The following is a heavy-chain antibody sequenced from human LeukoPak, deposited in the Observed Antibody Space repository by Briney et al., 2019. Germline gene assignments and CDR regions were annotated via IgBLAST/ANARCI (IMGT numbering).Heavy chain of an antibody. CDR3: AQGHSHTAMYF. V-gene: IGHV3-30*02. J-gene: IGHJ4*02. CDR1: GFIFSSYG. Sequence: GGSLGLSCAASGFIFSSYGMHWVRQAPGKGLEWVTFIRFDGSNTYYSDSVKGRFTISRDNSKNTLYLQMNSLRVEDTAVYYCAQGHSHTAMYFWGQGTLVTVSS. D-gene: IGHD5-18*01. CDR2: IRFDGSNT.